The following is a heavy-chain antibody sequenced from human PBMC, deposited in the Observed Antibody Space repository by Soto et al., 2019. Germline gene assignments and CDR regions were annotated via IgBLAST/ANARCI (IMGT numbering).Heavy chain of an antibody. V-gene: IGHV3-48*03. D-gene: IGHD6-13*01. CDR3: ARDRAAGRY. Sequence: EVQLVESGGGLAQPGGSLRLSCVASGFSFSDYEMNWVRQAPGKGLEWVAYISSGGSTIHYADSVRGRFTVSRDNARNSLYLQMNTLSVEDTALYYCARDRAAGRYWGQGTLVTVSS. CDR1: GFSFSDYE. CDR2: ISSGGSTI. J-gene: IGHJ4*02.